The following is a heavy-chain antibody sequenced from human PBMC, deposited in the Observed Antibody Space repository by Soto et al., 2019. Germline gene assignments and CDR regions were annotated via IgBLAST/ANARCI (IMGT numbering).Heavy chain of an antibody. CDR1: GYSFSNYW. CDR3: ARQVEDGYRHGYVY. CDR2: IYPGDSDT. Sequence: PGESLKIPCKGSGYSFSNYWIGWVRQMPGRGLEWMGIIYPGDSDTRYSPSFQGQVTISADQSISTAYLLLSTLKAADTAIYYCARQVEDGYRHGYVYWGHGTLVTVSS. V-gene: IGHV5-51*01. D-gene: IGHD5-18*01. J-gene: IGHJ4*01.